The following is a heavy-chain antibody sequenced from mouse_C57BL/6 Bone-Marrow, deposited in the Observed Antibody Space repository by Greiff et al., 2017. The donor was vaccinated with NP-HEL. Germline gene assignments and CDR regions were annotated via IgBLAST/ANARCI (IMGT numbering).Heavy chain of an antibody. CDR3: ARWRPSYGSSLYYVDY. Sequence: VQLQQSGPELVKPGASVKISCKASGYTFTDYYMNWVKQSHGKSLEWIGDINPNNGGTSYNQKFKGKATLTVDKSSSTAYMELRSLTSEDSAVYYCARWRPSYGSSLYYVDYWGQGTTLTVSS. CDR2: INPNNGGT. D-gene: IGHD1-1*01. V-gene: IGHV1-26*01. CDR1: GYTFTDYY. J-gene: IGHJ2*01.